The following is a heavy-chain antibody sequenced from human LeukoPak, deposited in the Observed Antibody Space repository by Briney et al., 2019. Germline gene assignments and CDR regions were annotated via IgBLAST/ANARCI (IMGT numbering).Heavy chain of an antibody. Sequence: ASVKVSCKASGYTFTGYYMHWVRQAPGQGLEWMGWINPNSGGTNYAQKFQGRVTMTRDTSISTAYMELSRLRSDDTAVYYCARGETGDYYYYYGMDVWGQGTTVTVSS. V-gene: IGHV1-2*02. J-gene: IGHJ6*02. CDR3: ARGETGDYYYYYGMDV. CDR1: GYTFTGYY. CDR2: INPNSGGT. D-gene: IGHD7-27*01.